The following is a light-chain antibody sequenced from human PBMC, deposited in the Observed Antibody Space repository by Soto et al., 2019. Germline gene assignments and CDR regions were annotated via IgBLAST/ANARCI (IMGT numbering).Light chain of an antibody. CDR2: DNS. Sequence: QSVLTQPPSVSGAPGQRVTISCTGNSSNIGAGFDVHWYQQLPGTAPKLLIYDNSNRPSGVPDRFSGSKSGTSASLAITGLQAEDGTDYYCQSYDSTLSAVVFGGGTNLTVL. CDR3: QSYDSTLSAVV. V-gene: IGLV1-40*01. J-gene: IGLJ2*01. CDR1: SSNIGAGFD.